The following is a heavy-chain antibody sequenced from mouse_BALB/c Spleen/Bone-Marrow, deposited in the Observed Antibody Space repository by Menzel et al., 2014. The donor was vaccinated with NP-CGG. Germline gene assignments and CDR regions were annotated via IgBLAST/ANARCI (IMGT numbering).Heavy chain of an antibody. CDR1: GFNIKDTY. D-gene: IGHD1-1*01. CDR2: IDPANGNT. CDR3: AAYCYGSSYGFAY. Sequence: EVQLQQSGAELVKPGASVKLSCTASGFNIKDTYMHWVKQRPEQGLEWIGRIDPANGNTKYDPKFQGKATITADTSSNTAYLRLCSLTSEDTAVYYCAAYCYGSSYGFAYWGQGTLVTVAA. V-gene: IGHV14-3*02. J-gene: IGHJ3*01.